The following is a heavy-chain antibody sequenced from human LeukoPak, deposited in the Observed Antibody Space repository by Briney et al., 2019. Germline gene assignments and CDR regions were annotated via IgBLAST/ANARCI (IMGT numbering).Heavy chain of an antibody. CDR3: AKVAEIRGVAIFNH. V-gene: IGHV3-23*01. J-gene: IGHJ4*02. Sequence: GGSLRLSCAASGVTFSSDGLSWVRQPPGKGLEWICEISDGGGSTYYADSVKGRFTISRDNSKNTLYLQMNSRRAEDTAIYYCAKVAEIRGVAIFNHWGQRILGTVSS. CDR2: ISDGGGST. D-gene: IGHD3-10*01. CDR1: GVTFSSDG.